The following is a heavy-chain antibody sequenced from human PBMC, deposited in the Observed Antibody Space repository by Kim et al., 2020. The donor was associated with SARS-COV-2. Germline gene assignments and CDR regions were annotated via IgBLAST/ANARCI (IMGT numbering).Heavy chain of an antibody. CDR1: GGSFSDYY. CDR2: VNHSGST. Sequence: SETLSLTCTVYGGSFSDYYWPWIRQPPGKGLEWIGEVNHSGSTNYNPSLKSRVTISVDTSKNQFSLMVSSVTAADTAVYYCARPPLYSSSYFEYWGQGTLVTVSS. D-gene: IGHD6-13*01. J-gene: IGHJ4*02. CDR3: ARPPLYSSSYFEY. V-gene: IGHV4-34*01.